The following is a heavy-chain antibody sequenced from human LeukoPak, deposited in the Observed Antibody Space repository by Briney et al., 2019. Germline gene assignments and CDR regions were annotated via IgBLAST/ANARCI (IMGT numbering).Heavy chain of an antibody. CDR1: GYSFTNYW. J-gene: IGHJ4*02. CDR3: ARPPSYYDSSGDNY. Sequence: ESLKISCQGSGYSFTNYWIAWVRQMPGKGLEWMGIIYPGDSDTRYSPSFQGQVTISADKSISTAYLQWSSLKASDTAMYYCARPPSYYDSSGDNYWGQGTLVTVSS. D-gene: IGHD3-22*01. V-gene: IGHV5-51*01. CDR2: IYPGDSDT.